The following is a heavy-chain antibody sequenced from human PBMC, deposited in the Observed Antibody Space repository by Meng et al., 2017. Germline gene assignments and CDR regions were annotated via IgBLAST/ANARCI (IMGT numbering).Heavy chain of an antibody. CDR2: MNPNSGNT. D-gene: IGHD1-26*01. CDR3: ARSELVGATTWFDP. V-gene: IGHV1-8*03. J-gene: IGHJ5*02. Sequence: ASVQVSCKASGYTFTSYDINWLRQATGQGLEWMGWMNPNSGNTGYAQKFQGRVTITRNTSISTAYMELSSLRSEDTAVYYCARSELVGATTWFDPWGQGTLVTVSS. CDR1: GYTFTSYD.